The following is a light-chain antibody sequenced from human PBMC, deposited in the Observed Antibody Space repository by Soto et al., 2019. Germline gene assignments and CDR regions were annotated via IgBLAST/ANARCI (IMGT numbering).Light chain of an antibody. V-gene: IGKV1-5*01. CDR2: GAS. CDR3: HQYNNWPPWT. CDR1: ESMSNC. J-gene: IGKJ1*01. Sequence: DIQMTQSPSTLSASVGDRVTITCRASESMSNCLAWYQQKPGKAPKLLISGASSLQSGVPSRFSGSASGTEFTLTISGLQSEDFAVYYCHQYNNWPPWTFGPGTKVDIK.